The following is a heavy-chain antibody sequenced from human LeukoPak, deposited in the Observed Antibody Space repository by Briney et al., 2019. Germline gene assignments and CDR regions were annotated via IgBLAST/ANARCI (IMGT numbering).Heavy chain of an antibody. V-gene: IGHV1-69*04. CDR1: GYTFTSYG. Sequence: ASVKVSCKASGYTFTSYGISWVRQAPGQGLEWMGRIIPILGIANYAQKFQGRVTITADKSTSTAYMELSSLRSEDTAVYYCARDVEWVTMVRGVITETDYWGQGTLVTVSS. D-gene: IGHD3-10*01. J-gene: IGHJ4*02. CDR3: ARDVEWVTMVRGVITETDY. CDR2: IIPILGIA.